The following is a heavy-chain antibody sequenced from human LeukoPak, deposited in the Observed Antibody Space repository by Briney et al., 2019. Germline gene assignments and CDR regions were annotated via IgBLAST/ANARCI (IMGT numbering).Heavy chain of an antibody. Sequence: PGGSLRLSCAASGFTFSSNYMSWVRQDPGKGLEWVSVAYSGGITYYLDSVKGRFTVSRDNAKNTLYLQMDSLRAEDTAIYYCARVEGDYTPNRFDPWGQGTLVTVSS. CDR2: AYSGGIT. D-gene: IGHD4-11*01. CDR1: GFTFSSNY. J-gene: IGHJ5*02. CDR3: ARVEGDYTPNRFDP. V-gene: IGHV3-53*01.